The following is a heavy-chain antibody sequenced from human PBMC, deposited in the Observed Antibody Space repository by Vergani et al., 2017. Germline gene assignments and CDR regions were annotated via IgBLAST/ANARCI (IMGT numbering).Heavy chain of an antibody. J-gene: IGHJ6*03. D-gene: IGHD6-13*01. V-gene: IGHV1-69*01. Sequence: QVQLVQSGAEVKKPGSSVKVSCKASGGTFSSYAISWVRQAPGQGLEWMGGIIPIFGTANYAQKFQGRVTITADESTSTAYMELSSLRSEDTAVYYCAXPGIAAAEPYYYYYMDVWGKGTTVTVSS. CDR3: AXPGIAAAEPYYYYYMDV. CDR2: IIPIFGTA. CDR1: GGTFSSYA.